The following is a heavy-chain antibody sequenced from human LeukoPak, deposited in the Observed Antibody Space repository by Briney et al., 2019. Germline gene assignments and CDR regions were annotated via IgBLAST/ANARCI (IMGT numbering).Heavy chain of an antibody. J-gene: IGHJ4*02. CDR2: VNHSGST. Sequence: SSETLSLTCAVTGYYITNGYYWGWIRQPPGKGLEWIGSVNHSGSTSYNPTLKSRAIISVDTSKNQFSLKVTSLTAADTVVYPCARHDSAAAGIDFWGQGTPVTVSS. CDR3: ARHDSAAAGIDF. CDR1: GYYITNGYY. V-gene: IGHV4-38-2*01. D-gene: IGHD6-13*01.